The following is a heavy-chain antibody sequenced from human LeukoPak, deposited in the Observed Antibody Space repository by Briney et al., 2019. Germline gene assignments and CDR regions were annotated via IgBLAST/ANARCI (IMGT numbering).Heavy chain of an antibody. J-gene: IGHJ3*02. D-gene: IGHD5-18*01. CDR2: ISSSSSTI. V-gene: IGHV3-48*01. CDR3: AREDTAMITGSFDI. Sequence: GGSLRLSCAASGFTFSSYSMNWVRQAPGKGLEWVSYISSSSSTIYYADSVKGRFTISRDNAKNSLYLQMNSLRAEDTAVYYCAREDTAMITGSFDIWGQGTMVTVSS. CDR1: GFTFSSYS.